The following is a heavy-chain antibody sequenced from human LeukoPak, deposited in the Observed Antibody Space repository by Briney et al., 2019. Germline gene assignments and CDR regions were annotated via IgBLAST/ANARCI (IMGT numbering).Heavy chain of an antibody. CDR1: GFTFSSYG. V-gene: IGHV3-30*02. Sequence: PGGSLRLSCAASGFTFSSYGMHWVRQAPGKGLEWVAFIRYDGSIKYYADSVKGRFTISRDNSKNTLYLQMNSLRAEDTAVYYCAKRGSSWQNWFDPWGQGTLVTVSS. J-gene: IGHJ5*02. CDR2: IRYDGSIK. D-gene: IGHD6-13*01. CDR3: AKRGSSWQNWFDP.